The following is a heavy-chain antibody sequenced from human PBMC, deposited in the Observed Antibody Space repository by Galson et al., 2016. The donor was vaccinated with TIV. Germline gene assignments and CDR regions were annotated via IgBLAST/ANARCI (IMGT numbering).Heavy chain of an antibody. CDR2: IFHSGSA. D-gene: IGHD3-10*01. V-gene: IGHV4-39*01. J-gene: IGHJ5*02. Sequence: LSLTCTVSGDSVASGYSYWAWLRQPPGKGLEWIGSIFHSGSASYNPSLKSRVTMSVDTSKNHFSLGLTSVTATDTALYYCARHRVPEGWLAYSWFDPWGQGTLVTVSS. CDR3: ARHRVPEGWLAYSWFDP. CDR1: GDSVASGYSY.